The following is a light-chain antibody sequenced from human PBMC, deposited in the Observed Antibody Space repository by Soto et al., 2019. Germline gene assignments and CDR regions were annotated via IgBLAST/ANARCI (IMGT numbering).Light chain of an antibody. CDR1: ETVSTN. V-gene: IGKV3-15*01. CDR2: GSS. CDR3: QKRGNWPQ. J-gene: IGKJ5*01. Sequence: EIVLTQSPATLSVSPGERATLSCRATETVSTNLAWFQRKAGQPPRLLIYGSSTRATGVPDRFSGSGSGTDFTLTISGLEPEDFAIYYCQKRGNWPQFGQGTRLENK.